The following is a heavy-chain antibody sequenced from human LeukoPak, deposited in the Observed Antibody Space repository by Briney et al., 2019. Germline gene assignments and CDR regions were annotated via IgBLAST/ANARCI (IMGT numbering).Heavy chain of an antibody. D-gene: IGHD4-17*01. V-gene: IGHV3-53*01. Sequence: QSGGSLRLSCAASGFSVSSNYMNWVRQAPGKGLEWVSVIYSGGSTYYADSVKGRFTISRDNAKNSLYLQMNSLRAEDTAVYYCARESRAYGDPFDYWGQGTLVTVSS. CDR1: GFSVSSNY. CDR3: ARESRAYGDPFDY. CDR2: IYSGGST. J-gene: IGHJ4*02.